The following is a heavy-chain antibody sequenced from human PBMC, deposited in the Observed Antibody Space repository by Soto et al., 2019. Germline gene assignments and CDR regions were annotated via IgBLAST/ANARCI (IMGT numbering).Heavy chain of an antibody. CDR1: GFSVSSTY. Sequence: SETLSLTCSVSGFSVSSTYWGWVRQSPGKGLEWIGYVYNSGSTIYSPSLKSRITISMDPSKNQFSLRLRSVTAADTAVYYCARIPYSSASFDYWGQGNLVTASS. D-gene: IGHD6-19*01. J-gene: IGHJ4*02. CDR2: VYNSGST. V-gene: IGHV4-59*02. CDR3: ARIPYSSASFDY.